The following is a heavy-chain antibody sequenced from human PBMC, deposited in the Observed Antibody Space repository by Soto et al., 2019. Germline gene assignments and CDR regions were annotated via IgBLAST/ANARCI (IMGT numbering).Heavy chain of an antibody. Sequence: EVQLVESGGGLVKPGGSLRLSCAASGFTFSNAWMSWVRQAPGKGLEWVGRIKSKTYGGTTDYAAPVKGRFTISRDDSKNTLYLQMNSLKTEDTAVYYCTTHNTGGYQLLPTDYWGQGTLVTVSS. CDR3: TTHNTGGYQLLPTDY. D-gene: IGHD2-2*01. J-gene: IGHJ4*02. CDR2: IKSKTYGGTT. CDR1: GFTFSNAW. V-gene: IGHV3-15*01.